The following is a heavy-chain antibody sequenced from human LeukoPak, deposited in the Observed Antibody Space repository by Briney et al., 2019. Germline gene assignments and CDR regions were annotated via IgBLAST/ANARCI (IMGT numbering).Heavy chain of an antibody. CDR2: IYTSGST. D-gene: IGHD3-22*01. CDR1: GGSISSYY. V-gene: IGHV4-4*09. Sequence: SETLSLTWTVAGGSISSYYWSWIRQPPGEGLEWVGYIYTSGSTNYNPSLKSRFTIPGDTPKTQFSLKWSSVTAAATAGYSGAGPQYDSSAYYVFAGLISGAFDIWGQGTMVTVSS. CDR3: AGPQYDSSAYYVFAGLISGAFDI. J-gene: IGHJ3*02.